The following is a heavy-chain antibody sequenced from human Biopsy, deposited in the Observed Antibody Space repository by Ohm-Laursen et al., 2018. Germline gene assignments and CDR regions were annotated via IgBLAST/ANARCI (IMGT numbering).Heavy chain of an antibody. CDR3: ARAGVGLDGTDSYYYGMDV. J-gene: IGHJ6*02. Sequence: ATVKISCKASGNTFATYHIHWVRQAPGQGLEWMGVISPSGATTSFSLKFQGRITMTRDTSTGTVYMDLNSLGSEDTAVYYCARAGVGLDGTDSYYYGMDVWGPGTTVTVSS. V-gene: IGHV1-46*01. D-gene: IGHD5-24*01. CDR1: GNTFATYH. CDR2: ISPSGATT.